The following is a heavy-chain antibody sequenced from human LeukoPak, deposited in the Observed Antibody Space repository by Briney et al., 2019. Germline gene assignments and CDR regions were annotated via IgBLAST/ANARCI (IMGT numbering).Heavy chain of an antibody. CDR3: ARDNYDFWSGTYTGRDY. J-gene: IGHJ4*02. CDR1: GGSISSYY. D-gene: IGHD3-3*01. V-gene: IGHV4-4*07. Sequence: SETLSLTCTVSGGSISSYYWNWIRQPAGKGLEWIGRIYTSGSTNYNPSLKSRVTMSVDTSKNQFSLKLSSVTAADTAVYYCARDNYDFWSGTYTGRDYWGQGTLVTVSS. CDR2: IYTSGST.